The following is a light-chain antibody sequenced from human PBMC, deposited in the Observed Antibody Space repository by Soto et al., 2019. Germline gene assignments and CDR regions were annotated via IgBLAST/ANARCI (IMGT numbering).Light chain of an antibody. Sequence: EIVMTQSPATLSVSPGERATLSSGASQSVGSNLAWYQQKPCQSPRLLIYGASTRAPGIPARFSGSGSGTEFTLTISRRQSEDFAVYFCQQYNNWSPVTFGPGTKVDIQ. J-gene: IGKJ3*01. V-gene: IGKV3-15*01. CDR2: GAS. CDR3: QQYNNWSPVT. CDR1: QSVGSN.